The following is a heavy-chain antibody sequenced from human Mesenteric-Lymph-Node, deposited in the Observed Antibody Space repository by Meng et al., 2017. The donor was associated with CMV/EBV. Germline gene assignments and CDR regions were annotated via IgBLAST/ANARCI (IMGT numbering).Heavy chain of an antibody. CDR2: ISSSGSTI. V-gene: IGHV3-11*04. Sequence: GESLKISCAASGFTFSDYYMTWIRQVPGKGLAWVSYISSSGSTIYYADSVKGRFTISRDNARNSLYLQMNSLRVEDTAVYYCAKHRDGLFDYWGQGTLVTVSS. J-gene: IGHJ4*02. D-gene: IGHD5-24*01. CDR3: AKHRDGLFDY. CDR1: GFTFSDYY.